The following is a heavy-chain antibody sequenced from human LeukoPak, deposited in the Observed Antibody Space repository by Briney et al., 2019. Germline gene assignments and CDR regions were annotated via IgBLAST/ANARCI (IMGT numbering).Heavy chain of an antibody. V-gene: IGHV4-39*01. D-gene: IGHD3-10*01. CDR2: IYYSGST. CDR3: ARHGYGSESYYTLSYYYYGMDV. CDR1: GGSISSSSYY. J-gene: IGHJ6*02. Sequence: PSETLSLTCTVSGGSISSSSYYWGWIRQPPGKGLEWIGSIYYSGSTYYNPSLKSRVTISVDTSKNQFSPKLSSVTAADTAVYYCARHGYGSESYYTLSYYYYGMDVWGQGTTVTVSS.